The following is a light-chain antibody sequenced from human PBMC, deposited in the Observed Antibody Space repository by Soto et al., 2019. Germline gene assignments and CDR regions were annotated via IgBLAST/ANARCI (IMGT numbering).Light chain of an antibody. J-gene: IGKJ2*01. CDR3: QQYNTWPPRYT. V-gene: IGKV3-15*01. CDR2: RAS. CDR1: QSVSSY. Sequence: EIVMTQSPATLSVSPGGRATLSCRASQSVSSYLACYQQRPGQPPRHLIYRASTRASCIPARFSGSGSGTEVSLTINSLQSEDFAVYYCQQYNTWPPRYTFGQGTKLEI.